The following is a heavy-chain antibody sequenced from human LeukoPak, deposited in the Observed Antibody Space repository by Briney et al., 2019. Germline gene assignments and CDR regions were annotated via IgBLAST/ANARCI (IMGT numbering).Heavy chain of an antibody. D-gene: IGHD6-6*01. CDR3: ARSPQLAYYYYYMDV. V-gene: IGHV1-69*01. CDR1: GGTFSSYA. J-gene: IGHJ6*03. Sequence: VASVKVSCKASGGTFSSYAISWVRQAPGQGLEWMGGIIPISGTANYAQKFQGGVTITADESTSTAYMELSSLRSEDTAVYYCARSPQLAYYYYYMDVWGKGTTVTVSS. CDR2: IIPISGTA.